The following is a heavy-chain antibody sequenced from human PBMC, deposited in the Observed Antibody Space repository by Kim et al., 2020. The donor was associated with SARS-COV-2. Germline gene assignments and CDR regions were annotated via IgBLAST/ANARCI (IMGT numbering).Heavy chain of an antibody. Sequence: GDSVKGRFTISRDNAKNTLYLQMNSLSAEDTAVYYCARRQFTSGWYYFDYWGQGTLVTVSS. J-gene: IGHJ4*02. CDR3: ARRQFTSGWYYFDY. D-gene: IGHD6-19*01. V-gene: IGHV3-74*01.